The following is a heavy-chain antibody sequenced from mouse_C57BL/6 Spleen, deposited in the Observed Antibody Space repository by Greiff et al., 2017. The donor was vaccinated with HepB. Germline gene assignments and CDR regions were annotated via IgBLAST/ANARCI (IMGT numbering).Heavy chain of an antibody. Sequence: VQLQQSGPELVKPGASVKISCKASGYTFTDYYMNWVKQSHGKSLEWIGDINPNNGGTSYNQKFKGKATVTVDKSSSTAYMELRSLTSEDSAVYYCAESNYGYFDVWGTGTTVTVSS. D-gene: IGHD1-3*01. V-gene: IGHV1-26*01. J-gene: IGHJ1*03. CDR1: GYTFTDYY. CDR2: INPNNGGT. CDR3: AESNYGYFDV.